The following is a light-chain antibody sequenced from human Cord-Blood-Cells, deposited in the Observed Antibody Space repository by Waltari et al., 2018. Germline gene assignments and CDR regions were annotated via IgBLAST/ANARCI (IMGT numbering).Light chain of an antibody. Sequence: QSALNQPPSASGSPGSSVTFSCTGTSSHGGGYNSVAWYQHHPGKAPKLMIYEVSKRPLGVPDRFSGSQSGNTASLTVSGLQAEDEADYYCSSYAGSNNFVFGTGAKVTVL. V-gene: IGLV2-8*01. CDR3: SSYAGSNNFV. CDR2: EVS. CDR1: SSHGGGYNS. J-gene: IGLJ1*01.